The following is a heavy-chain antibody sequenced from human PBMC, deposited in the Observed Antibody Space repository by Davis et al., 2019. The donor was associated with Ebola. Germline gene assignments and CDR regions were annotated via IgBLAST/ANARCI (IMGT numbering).Heavy chain of an antibody. J-gene: IGHJ4*02. D-gene: IGHD4-23*01. CDR3: ARVGRWPQDVDY. V-gene: IGHV1-3*01. CDR2: INAGNGNT. Sequence: ASVKVSCKASGYTFTSYAMHWVRQAPGQRLEWMGWINAGNGNTKYSQKFQGRVTITRDTSASTAYMELSSLRSEDTAVYYCARVGRWPQDVDYWGQGTLVTVSS. CDR1: GYTFTSYA.